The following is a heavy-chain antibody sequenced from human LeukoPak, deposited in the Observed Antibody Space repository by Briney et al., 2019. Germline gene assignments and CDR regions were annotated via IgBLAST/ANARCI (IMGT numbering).Heavy chain of an antibody. V-gene: IGHV3-74*01. CDR1: GFTFSSYW. CDR2: INSDGSST. J-gene: IGHJ6*02. CDR3: ARGKDSSGYYYYYYYGMDV. D-gene: IGHD3-22*01. Sequence: PGGSLRLSCAASGFTFSSYWMHWVRQAPGKGLVWVSRINSDGSSTSYADSVKGRFTISRDNAKSTLYLQMNSLRAEDTAVYYCARGKDSSGYYYYYYYGMDVWGQGTTVTVSS.